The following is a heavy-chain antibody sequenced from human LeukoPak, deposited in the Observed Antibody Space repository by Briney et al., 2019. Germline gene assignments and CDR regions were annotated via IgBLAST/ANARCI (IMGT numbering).Heavy chain of an antibody. CDR2: IYYTGST. J-gene: IGHJ4*02. Sequence: SETLSLTCTVSGGSISGSSYFWGWIRQPPGKGLEWIGSIYYTGSTYYNPSLKSRVTISVDTSNNQFSLKLSSVTAADTAVYYCARKHAVFGVVIIPGNVDYWGQGTLVTVSS. CDR3: ARKHAVFGVVIIPGNVDY. V-gene: IGHV4-39*01. CDR1: GGSISGSSYF. D-gene: IGHD3-3*01.